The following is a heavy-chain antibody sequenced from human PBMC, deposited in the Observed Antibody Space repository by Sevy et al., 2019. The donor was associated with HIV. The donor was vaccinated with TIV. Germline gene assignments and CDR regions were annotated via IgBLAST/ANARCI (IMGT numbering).Heavy chain of an antibody. CDR3: ARENRRCTNGICYGYYGLDV. Sequence: GGSLRLSCAASGFTFSDYFMTWIRQAPGKGLEWVSYISLSGSTIYYVDSVKGRFTISRDNAKNSLYLQMNSLRAEDTAVYYCARENRRCTNGICYGYYGLDVWGQGTTVTVSS. CDR1: GFTFSDYF. J-gene: IGHJ6*02. V-gene: IGHV3-11*01. CDR2: ISLSGSTI. D-gene: IGHD2-8*01.